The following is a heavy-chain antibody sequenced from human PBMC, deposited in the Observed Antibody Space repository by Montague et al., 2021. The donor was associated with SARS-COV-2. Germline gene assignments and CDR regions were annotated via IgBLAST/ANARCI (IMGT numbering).Heavy chain of an antibody. CDR2: IYYSGST. CDR1: GGAISSSSYY. V-gene: IGHV4-39*07. D-gene: IGHD3-22*01. J-gene: IGHJ6*02. CDR3: ARDTRITMLVVVNRYGMDV. Sequence: SETLSLTCTVSGGAISSSSYYWGWIRQPPGKGLEWIGSIYYSGSTYYXXXLKSRVTTSVDTSKNQFSLKLSSVTAADTAVYYCARDTRITMLVVVNRYGMDVWGQGTTVTVSS.